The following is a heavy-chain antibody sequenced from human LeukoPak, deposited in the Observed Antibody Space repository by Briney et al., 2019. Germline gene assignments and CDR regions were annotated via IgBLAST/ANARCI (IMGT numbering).Heavy chain of an antibody. D-gene: IGHD6-13*01. CDR3: ARDRTPQLVWYY. J-gene: IGHJ4*02. V-gene: IGHV1-18*01. CDR1: GYTFTSYG. Sequence: ASVKVSCKASGYTFTSYGISWVRQAPGQGLEWMGWISTYNGNTNYAQKLQGRVTMTTDTFTSTAYMELRSLRSDDTAVYYCARDRTPQLVWYYWGQGTLVTVSS. CDR2: ISTYNGNT.